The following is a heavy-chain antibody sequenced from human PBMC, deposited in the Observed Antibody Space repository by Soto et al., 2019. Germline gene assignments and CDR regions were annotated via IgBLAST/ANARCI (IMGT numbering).Heavy chain of an antibody. D-gene: IGHD3-16*01. CDR3: ARQRLGEFAVAHGF. CDR1: GGSISDYY. V-gene: IGHV4-4*09. J-gene: IGHJ1*01. Sequence: QVQLQESGPGVVRPSETLSLTCSVSGGSISDYYWSWIRQAPRKGLEWIGYIYINGMTYYNPSLKSRVTISVATARMKSSLNLRSVAAADTAVYFCARQRLGEFAVAHGFWGQRAPGSVSS. CDR2: IYINGMT.